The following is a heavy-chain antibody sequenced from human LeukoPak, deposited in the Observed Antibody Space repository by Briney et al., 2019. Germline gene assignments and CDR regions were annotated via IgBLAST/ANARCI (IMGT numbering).Heavy chain of an antibody. D-gene: IGHD3/OR15-3a*01. Sequence: GRSLRLSCAASGFTFNTYSIHWVRQAPGKGLEWVAIISFDGNKKYYSDSVQGRFTISRDNSRNTLYLQMNSLRTEDTAVYYCARDNGFWTFDYLGQGTLVTVSS. V-gene: IGHV3-30-3*01. CDR2: ISFDGNKK. J-gene: IGHJ4*02. CDR1: GFTFNTYS. CDR3: ARDNGFWTFDY.